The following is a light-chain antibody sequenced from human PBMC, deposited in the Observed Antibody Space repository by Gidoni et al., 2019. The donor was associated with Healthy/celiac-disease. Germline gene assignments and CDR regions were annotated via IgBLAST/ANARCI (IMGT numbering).Light chain of an antibody. CDR1: SSDVGGYNY. CDR3: SSYTSSSWV. CDR2: EVS. V-gene: IGLV2-14*01. Sequence: QSALTQPASVSGSPGPSITISCTGTSSDVGGYNYVSWYQQHPGKDPKLMIYEVSNRPSGVSNRFSGSKYGNTASLTISGLQAEDEADYYCSSYTSSSWVFGGGTKLTVL. J-gene: IGLJ3*02.